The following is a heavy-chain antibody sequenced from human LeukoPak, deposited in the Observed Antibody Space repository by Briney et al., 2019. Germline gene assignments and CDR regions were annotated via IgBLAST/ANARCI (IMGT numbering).Heavy chain of an antibody. CDR3: ARDTRSGDIVVVPAAPAGYYYYGMDV. D-gene: IGHD2-2*01. CDR2: INPSGGST. V-gene: IGHV1-46*01. CDR1: GYTFTSYY. J-gene: IGHJ6*02. Sequence: ASVKVSCKASGYTFTSYYMHWVRQAPGQGLEWMGIINPSGGSTSYAQKFQGRVTMTRDTSTSTVYMELSSLRSEDTAVYYCARDTRSGDIVVVPAAPAGYYYYGMDVWGQGTTVTVSS.